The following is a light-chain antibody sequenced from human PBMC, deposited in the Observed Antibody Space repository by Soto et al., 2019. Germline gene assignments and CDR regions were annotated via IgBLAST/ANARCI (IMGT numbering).Light chain of an antibody. Sequence: DIQMTQSPSSLSASVGDRVTITCRSSQTIRTDLNWYQQKPGKAPNLLIYGASSLQSGVPSRFSGSGSGTDLTLNIRSLQPEDFATYYCQQSDSTSYTFVQGTKLQIK. CDR1: QTIRTD. CDR2: GAS. J-gene: IGKJ2*01. V-gene: IGKV1-39*01. CDR3: QQSDSTSYT.